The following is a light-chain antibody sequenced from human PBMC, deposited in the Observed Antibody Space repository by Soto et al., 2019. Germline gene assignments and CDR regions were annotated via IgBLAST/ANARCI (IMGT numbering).Light chain of an antibody. CDR1: QTINTF. CDR3: QQSYSTPYT. Sequence: DIEMTQSPSSLSASVGDRVTITCRASQTINTFLNWYRQKPGKAPNLLIYAASTLQSGVPSRFSGSRSGTEFTLTISSLQPEDSATYYCQQSYSTPYTFGQGTKLEIK. CDR2: AAS. J-gene: IGKJ2*01. V-gene: IGKV1-39*01.